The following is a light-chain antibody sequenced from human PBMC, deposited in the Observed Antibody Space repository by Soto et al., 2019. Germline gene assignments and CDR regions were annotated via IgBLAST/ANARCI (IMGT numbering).Light chain of an antibody. Sequence: EIVLTQSPGTLSLSPGERATLSCRTSESVTSTYLAWYQQKPGQPPRLLIYGASSRATGIPGRFSGSGSGTDFTLTISRLEPEDFAVYYCQLFGSSPRYTFGQGTKLESK. V-gene: IGKV3-20*01. CDR1: ESVTSTY. CDR2: GAS. CDR3: QLFGSSPRYT. J-gene: IGKJ2*01.